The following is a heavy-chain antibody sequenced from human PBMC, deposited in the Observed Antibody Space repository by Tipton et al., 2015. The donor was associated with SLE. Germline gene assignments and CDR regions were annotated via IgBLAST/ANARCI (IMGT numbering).Heavy chain of an antibody. V-gene: IGHV4-61*02. D-gene: IGHD2-15*01. CDR3: ARGVAGYYFYYYMDV. J-gene: IGHJ6*03. CDR1: GGSISSGSYY. Sequence: TLSLTCTVSGGSISSGSYYWSWIRQPAGKGLEWIGRIYSSGSTNENLSLKSRVTISVDTSKNQLSLKVTSVTAADAAIYYCARGVAGYYFYYYMDVWGKGTTVTISS. CDR2: IYSSGST.